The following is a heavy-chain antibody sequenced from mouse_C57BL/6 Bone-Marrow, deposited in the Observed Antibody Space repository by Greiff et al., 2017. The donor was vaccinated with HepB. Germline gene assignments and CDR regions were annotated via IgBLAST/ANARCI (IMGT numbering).Heavy chain of an antibody. CDR3: AIGRCGNYPAWFAY. CDR2: INSDGGST. V-gene: IGHV5-2*03. D-gene: IGHD2-1*01. Sequence: EVKLVDSGGGLVQPGESLKLSCESNEYEFPSHDMSWVRKTPEKRLELVAAINSDGGSTYYPDTMERRFIISRDNTKKTLYLQMSHLKSEDTAMYYCAIGRCGNYPAWFAYWGQGTLVTVSA. CDR1: EYEFPSHD. J-gene: IGHJ3*01.